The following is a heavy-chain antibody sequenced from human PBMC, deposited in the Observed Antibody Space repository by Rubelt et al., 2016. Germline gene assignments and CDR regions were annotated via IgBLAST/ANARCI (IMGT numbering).Heavy chain of an antibody. Sequence: ASGFTFSSYSMNWVRQASGKGLEWLSYISRSSGTIYYADSVKGRLSIASDNAKNSLYLQMNSLRVEDTAVYYCARGGGSRGGPFDYWGQGTLVTVSS. D-gene: IGHD3-10*01. CDR3: ARGGGSRGGPFDY. CDR2: ISRSSGTI. CDR1: GFTFSSYS. V-gene: IGHV3-48*01. J-gene: IGHJ4*02.